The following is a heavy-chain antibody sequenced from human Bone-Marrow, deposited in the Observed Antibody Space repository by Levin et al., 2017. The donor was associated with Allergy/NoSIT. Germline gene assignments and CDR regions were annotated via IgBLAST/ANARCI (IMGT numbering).Heavy chain of an antibody. D-gene: IGHD2-15*01. CDR1: GGSITSTYYY. CDR3: AGAYCSGNTCNRSPTEK. CDR2: INYSGST. Sequence: PSQTLSLTCTVSGGSITSTYYYWSWIRQPPGKGLEWIGFINYSGSTHYSPSLKSRVTISLDTFKNQFSLELNSVTAADSAVYFCAGAYCSGNTCNRSPTEKWGQGALVTVSS. J-gene: IGHJ4*02. V-gene: IGHV4-30-4*01.